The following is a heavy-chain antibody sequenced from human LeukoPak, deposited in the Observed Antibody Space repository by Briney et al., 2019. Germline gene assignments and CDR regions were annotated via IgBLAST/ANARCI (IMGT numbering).Heavy chain of an antibody. Sequence: GASVKASCKASGYTFTGYYMHWVRQAPGQGLEWMGWINPNSGGTNYAQKSQGWVTMTRDTSISTAYMELSRLRSDDTAVYYCARAVGALWFGELSHYYGMDVWGKGTTVTVSS. CDR1: GYTFTGYY. CDR2: INPNSGGT. CDR3: ARAVGALWFGELSHYYGMDV. D-gene: IGHD3-10*01. V-gene: IGHV1-2*04. J-gene: IGHJ6*04.